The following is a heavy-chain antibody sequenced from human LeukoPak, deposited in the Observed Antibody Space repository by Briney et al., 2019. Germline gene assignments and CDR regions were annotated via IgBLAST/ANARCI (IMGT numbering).Heavy chain of an antibody. V-gene: IGHV3-11*06. CDR1: GFTFSDYY. Sequence: PGGSLRLSCAASGFTFSDYYMSWIRQAPGKGLEWVSYISSSSSYIYYADSVKGRFTISRDNAKNSLYLQMNSLRAEDTAVYYCARDRVSMVRGGLWYYYGMDVWGQGTTVTVSS. CDR2: ISSSSSYI. J-gene: IGHJ6*02. D-gene: IGHD3-10*01. CDR3: ARDRVSMVRGGLWYYYGMDV.